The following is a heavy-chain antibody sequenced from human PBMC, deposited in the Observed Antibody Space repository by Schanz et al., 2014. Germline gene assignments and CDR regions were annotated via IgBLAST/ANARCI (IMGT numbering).Heavy chain of an antibody. J-gene: IGHJ4*02. CDR1: GFTFSGYA. V-gene: IGHV3-21*06. Sequence: EVQLLESGGGLVQPGGSLRISCAASGFTFSGYAMNWVRQAPGKGLEWVSSISSSGSSIYYADSVKGRFTISRDNANNSLFLRMNSLRAEDTAVYYCARGVRIDYWGQGTLVTVSS. CDR3: ARGVRIDY. CDR2: ISSSGSSI. D-gene: IGHD3-3*01.